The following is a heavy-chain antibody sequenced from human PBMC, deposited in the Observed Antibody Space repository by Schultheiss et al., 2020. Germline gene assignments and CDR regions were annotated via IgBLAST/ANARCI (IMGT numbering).Heavy chain of an antibody. Sequence: GGSLRLSCAASGFTFSTYAMGWVRQAPGKGLEWVSIISGSGGTTHYADSVKGRFTISRDNSKNTLYLQMNSLRAEDTAVYYCAREFITMVQVYGMDVWGQGTTVTVSS. J-gene: IGHJ6*02. CDR2: ISGSGGTT. D-gene: IGHD3-10*01. CDR1: GFTFSTYA. CDR3: AREFITMVQVYGMDV. V-gene: IGHV3-23*01.